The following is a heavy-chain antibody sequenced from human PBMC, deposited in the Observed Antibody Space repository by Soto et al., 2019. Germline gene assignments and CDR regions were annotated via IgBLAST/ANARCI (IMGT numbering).Heavy chain of an antibody. J-gene: IGHJ4*02. V-gene: IGHV3-23*01. D-gene: IGHD3-3*01. CDR1: GFSFNTYA. Sequence: GGSLRLSCAASGFSFNTYAMVWVRQAPGKGLEWVSTITANSGSTAYGDSVQGRFTISRDNSKSTLYLQMNSLRVEDTATYYCARSPEWPNRYFDHWGQGTLVTVSS. CDR2: ITANSGST. CDR3: ARSPEWPNRYFDH.